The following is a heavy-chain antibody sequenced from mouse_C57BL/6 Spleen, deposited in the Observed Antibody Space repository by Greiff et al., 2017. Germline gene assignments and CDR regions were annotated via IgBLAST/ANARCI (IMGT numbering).Heavy chain of an antibody. CDR1: GYTFTDYN. J-gene: IGHJ2*01. Sequence: VHVKQSGPELVKPGASVKMSCKASGYTFTDYNMHWVKQSHGKSLEWIGYINPNNGGTSYNQKFKGKATLTVNKSSSTAYMELRSLTSEDSAVYYCARGGSFPDYWGQGTTLTVSS. CDR2: INPNNGGT. CDR3: ARGGSFPDY. V-gene: IGHV1-22*01. D-gene: IGHD1-1*01.